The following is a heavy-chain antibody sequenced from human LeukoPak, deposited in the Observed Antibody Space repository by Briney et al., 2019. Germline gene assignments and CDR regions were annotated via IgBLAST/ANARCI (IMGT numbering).Heavy chain of an antibody. CDR1: GFTFSSYW. CDR2: IRQDGSEK. J-gene: IGHJ6*03. Sequence: GGPLRLSCAASGFTFSSYWMSWVRQAPGKGLEWVANIRQDGSEKYYVDSVKGRFTISRDNAKNSLYLQMNSLRAEDTAVYYCAKDRCSNGVGCYYYYMDVWGKGTTVTISS. CDR3: AKDRCSNGVGCYYYYMDV. V-gene: IGHV3-7*01. D-gene: IGHD2-8*01.